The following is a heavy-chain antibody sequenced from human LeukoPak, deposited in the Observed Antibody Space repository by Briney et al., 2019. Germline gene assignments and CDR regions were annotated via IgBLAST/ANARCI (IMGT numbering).Heavy chain of an antibody. V-gene: IGHV4-39*01. CDR3: ARLGQYSYGFSGSYSSGYYFDY. J-gene: IGHJ4*02. Sequence: TETLSLTCTVSGGSISSSSYYWGWIRQPPGKGLEWIGSIYYSGSTYYNPSLKSRVTISVDTSKNQFSLKLSSVTAADTAVYYCARLGQYSYGFSGSYSSGYYFDYWGQGTLVTVSS. D-gene: IGHD3-22*01. CDR2: IYYSGST. CDR1: GGSISSSSYY.